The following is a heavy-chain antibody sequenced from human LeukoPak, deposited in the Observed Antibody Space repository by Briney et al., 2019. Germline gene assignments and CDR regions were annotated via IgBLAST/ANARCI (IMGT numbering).Heavy chain of an antibody. CDR1: GGTFSSYA. V-gene: IGHV1-69*13. D-gene: IGHD2-2*02. Sequence: RWASVKVSCKASGGTFSSYAISWVRQAPGQGLEWMGGIIPIFGTANYAQKFQGRVTITADESTSTAYMELSSLRSEDTAVYYCARDQGIIGYCSSTSCYSPNLYGMDVWGQGTTVTASS. CDR2: IIPIFGTA. J-gene: IGHJ6*02. CDR3: ARDQGIIGYCSSTSCYSPNLYGMDV.